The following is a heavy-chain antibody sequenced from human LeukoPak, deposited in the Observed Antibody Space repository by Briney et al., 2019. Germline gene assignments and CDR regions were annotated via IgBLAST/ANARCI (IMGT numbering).Heavy chain of an antibody. J-gene: IGHJ3*02. D-gene: IGHD2-21*02. CDR3: ARRNIVVVTAIRGVTDAFDI. CDR1: GGSISSSSYS. Sequence: SETLSLTCTVSGGSISSSSYSWGWIRQPPGKGLEWIGSIYYSGSTYYNPSLKSRVTISVDTSKNQFSLKLSSVTAADTAVYYCARRNIVVVTAIRGVTDAFDIWGQGTMVTVSS. V-gene: IGHV4-39*01. CDR2: IYYSGST.